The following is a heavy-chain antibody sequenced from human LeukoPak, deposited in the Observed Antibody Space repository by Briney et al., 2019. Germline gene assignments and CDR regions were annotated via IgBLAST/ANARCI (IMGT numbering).Heavy chain of an antibody. V-gene: IGHV3-9*01. CDR1: GFNFDDYA. Sequence: SGGSLRLSCAASGFNFDDYAMHWVRQAPGKGLEWVSGISWNSDSIGYADSVKGRFTISRDNAKNSLYLQMNSLRAEDTALYYCAKEMVVATARSFDCWGQGTLATVSS. CDR3: AKEMVVATARSFDC. D-gene: IGHD2-15*01. J-gene: IGHJ4*02. CDR2: ISWNSDSI.